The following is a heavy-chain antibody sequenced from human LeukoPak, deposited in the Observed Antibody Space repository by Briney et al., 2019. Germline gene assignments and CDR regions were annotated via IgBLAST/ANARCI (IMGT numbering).Heavy chain of an antibody. CDR3: AKDPVGRKIFGVVGNWFDP. CDR1: GFTFGSSW. D-gene: IGHD3-3*01. CDR2: INPDGSKK. Sequence: GGSLRLSCAASGFTFGSSWMCWVRQAPGRGLERVAIINPDGSKKYYMDSVKGRFTISRDYVKNSLYLQMNSLRAEDTAVYYCAKDPVGRKIFGVVGNWFDPWGQGTLVTVSS. J-gene: IGHJ5*02. V-gene: IGHV3-7*03.